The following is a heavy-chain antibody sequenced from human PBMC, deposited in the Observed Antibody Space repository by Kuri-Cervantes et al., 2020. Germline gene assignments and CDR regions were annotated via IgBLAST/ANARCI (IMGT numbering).Heavy chain of an antibody. V-gene: IGHV4-4*02. J-gene: IGHJ4*02. CDR3: ARGGTDYGDRIIDY. CDR1: GDSISNNVW. D-gene: IGHD4-17*01. Sequence: SETLSLTCDVSGDSISNNVWWAWVRQPPGKGLEWIGEIYHSGSTYYNPSLKSRVTISVDTSKNQFSLKLSSVTATDTAVYYCARGGTDYGDRIIDYWGQGTLVTVSS. CDR2: IYHSGST.